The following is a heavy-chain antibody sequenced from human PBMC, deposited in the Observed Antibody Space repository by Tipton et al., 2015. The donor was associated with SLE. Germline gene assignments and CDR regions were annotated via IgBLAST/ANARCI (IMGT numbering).Heavy chain of an antibody. J-gene: IGHJ4*02. V-gene: IGHV3-43*01. CDR3: AKGGSSGWSPWGY. Sequence: GSLRLSCAASGFTFDDYSMHWLRQAPGKGLEWVSLISWDGGSKYYADSVKGRFTISRDNSKNSLYLQMNSLRTEDTALYYCAKGGSSGWSPWGYWGQGTLVTVSS. CDR1: GFTFDDYS. D-gene: IGHD6-19*01. CDR2: ISWDGGSK.